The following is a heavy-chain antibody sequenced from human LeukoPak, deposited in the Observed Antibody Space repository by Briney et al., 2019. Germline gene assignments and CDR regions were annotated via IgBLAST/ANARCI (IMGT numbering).Heavy chain of an antibody. V-gene: IGHV4-59*01. Sequence: SETLSLTCTVSGGTISSYYWSWIRRPPGKGLEWIGYIYYSGSTNYNPSLKSRVTISVDTSKNQFSLKLSSVTAADTAVYYCARDPVTIFAFDPWGQGTLVTVSS. D-gene: IGHD3-3*01. CDR3: ARDPVTIFAFDP. CDR2: IYYSGST. CDR1: GGTISSYY. J-gene: IGHJ5*02.